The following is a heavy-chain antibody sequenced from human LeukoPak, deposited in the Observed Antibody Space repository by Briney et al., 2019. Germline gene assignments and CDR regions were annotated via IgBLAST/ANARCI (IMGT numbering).Heavy chain of an antibody. V-gene: IGHV1-2*02. D-gene: IGHD5-18*01. Sequence: GSVKVSCKASGYTFTGYFLHWVRQAPGQGLEWMGWINPNSGGTNYAQKFQGRVTMTGDTSISTAYMELSRLSSEDTAIYYCAGRPDTAMVPIFDYWGQGTLVTVSS. CDR3: AGRPDTAMVPIFDY. CDR2: INPNSGGT. J-gene: IGHJ4*02. CDR1: GYTFTGYF.